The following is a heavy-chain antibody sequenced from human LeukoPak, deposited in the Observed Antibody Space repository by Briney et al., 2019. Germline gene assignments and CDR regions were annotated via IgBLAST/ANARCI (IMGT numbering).Heavy chain of an antibody. V-gene: IGHV3-11*01. Sequence: GGSLRLSCAASGFTFSDYYMSWIRQAPGKGLEWVSYISSSGSTIYYADSVKGRFTISRDNAKNSLYLQMNSLRAEDTAVYYCARDRTDIVVVPAAIGYFDYWGQGTLVTVSS. CDR2: ISSSGSTI. D-gene: IGHD2-2*01. CDR3: ARDRTDIVVVPAAIGYFDY. CDR1: GFTFSDYY. J-gene: IGHJ4*02.